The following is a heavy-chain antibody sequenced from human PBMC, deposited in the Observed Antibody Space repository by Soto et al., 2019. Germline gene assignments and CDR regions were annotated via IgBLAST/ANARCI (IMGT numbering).Heavy chain of an antibody. D-gene: IGHD3-16*01. CDR3: ARSRPYVWGSPSYFDY. CDR2: IYTSGST. Sequence: AETLSLSCAVSGGSISSYYWSWIRQPAGKGLEWIGRIYTSGSTNYNPSLKSRVTMSVDTSKNQFSLKLSSVTAADTAVYYCARSRPYVWGSPSYFDYWGQGTLVTVSS. CDR1: GGSISSYY. V-gene: IGHV4-4*07. J-gene: IGHJ4*02.